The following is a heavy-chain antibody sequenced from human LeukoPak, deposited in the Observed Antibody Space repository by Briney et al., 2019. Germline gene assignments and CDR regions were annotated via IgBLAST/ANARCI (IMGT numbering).Heavy chain of an antibody. D-gene: IGHD3-16*01. CDR2: IYYSGST. CDR3: ASSGYYDYVWGSQSDY. CDR1: GGSISSSSYY. V-gene: IGHV4-39*07. J-gene: IGHJ4*02. Sequence: SETLSLTCTVSGGSISSSSYYWGWIHQPPGKGLEWIGSIYYSGSTYYNPSLKSRVTISVDTSKNQFSLKLSSVTAADTAVYYCASSGYYDYVWGSQSDYWGQGTLVTVSS.